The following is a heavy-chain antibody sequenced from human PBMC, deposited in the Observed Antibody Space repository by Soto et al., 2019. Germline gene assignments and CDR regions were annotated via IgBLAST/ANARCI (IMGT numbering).Heavy chain of an antibody. CDR2: ISYRGIT. Sequence: QVLLQESGPGLVKPSETLSLTCTVSGDSISGSYWSWTRQPPGQGLEWIGFISYRGITNYNPSLKSRFTISLDNSKNQFSLTLTSVTAADTAVYYCARQAAYYDVSGNYFYYVDVWGKGTTVTVSS. D-gene: IGHD3-3*01. CDR3: ARQAAYYDVSGNYFYYVDV. J-gene: IGHJ6*03. V-gene: IGHV4-59*08. CDR1: GDSISGSY.